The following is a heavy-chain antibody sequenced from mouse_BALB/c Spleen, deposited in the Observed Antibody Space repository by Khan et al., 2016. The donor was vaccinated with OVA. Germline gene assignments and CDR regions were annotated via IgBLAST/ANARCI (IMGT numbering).Heavy chain of an antibody. CDR3: ARSPTMITQFAY. D-gene: IGHD2-4*01. Sequence: QVRLQQSGAELAKPGASVKMSCKASGYTFTSYWMHWVKQRPGQGLEWIGFINPTTGYTEYNQKFKDKATLTADKSSSTAYMQLSSLTSEDSAVYYLARSPTMITQFAYWGQGTLVTVSA. CDR2: INPTTGYT. J-gene: IGHJ3*01. V-gene: IGHV1-7*01. CDR1: GYTFTSYW.